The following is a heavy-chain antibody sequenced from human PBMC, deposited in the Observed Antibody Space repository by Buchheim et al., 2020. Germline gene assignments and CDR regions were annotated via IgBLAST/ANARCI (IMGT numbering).Heavy chain of an antibody. D-gene: IGHD3-22*01. CDR3: ARAPSPDYYDSSGWYFDL. V-gene: IGHV4-30-2*01. J-gene: IGHJ2*01. CDR1: GGSISSGGYS. CDR2: IYHSGST. Sequence: QLQLQESGSGLVKPSQTLSLTCAVSGGSISSGGYSWSWIRQPPGKGLEWIGYIYHSGSTYYNSSLKSRVTISVERSKNQFSLKLSSVTAADTAVYYCARAPSPDYYDSSGWYFDLWGRGTL.